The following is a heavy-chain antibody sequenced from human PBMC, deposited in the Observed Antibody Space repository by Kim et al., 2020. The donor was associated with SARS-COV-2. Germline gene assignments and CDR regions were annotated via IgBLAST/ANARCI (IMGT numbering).Heavy chain of an antibody. J-gene: IGHJ4*02. CDR1: GYTFTDYG. CDR2: ISADSGNT. Sequence: ASVKVSCKASGYTFTDYGLSWVRQAPGQGLEWMGWISADSGNTNYAQKFQGRVTMTRDTSTRTVYMELRSLRSDDTDGCYCVREFEIQGVIFFLYWGQGT. V-gene: IGHV1-18*01. D-gene: IGHD3-10*01. CDR3: VREFEIQGVIFFLY.